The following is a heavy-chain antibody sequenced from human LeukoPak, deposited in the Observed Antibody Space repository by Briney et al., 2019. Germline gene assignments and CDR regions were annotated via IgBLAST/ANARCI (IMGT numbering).Heavy chain of an antibody. Sequence: GRSLRLSCAASGFTFDDYAMHWVRQAPGKGLEWVSGISWNGGRIGYADSVKGRFAISRDNAKNSLYLQMSSLRAEDTAFYYGAKGSGQYGAYDSSGLDYWGQGTLVTVSS. J-gene: IGHJ4*02. CDR1: GFTFDDYA. CDR2: ISWNGGRI. V-gene: IGHV3-9*01. D-gene: IGHD3-22*01. CDR3: AKGSGQYGAYDSSGLDY.